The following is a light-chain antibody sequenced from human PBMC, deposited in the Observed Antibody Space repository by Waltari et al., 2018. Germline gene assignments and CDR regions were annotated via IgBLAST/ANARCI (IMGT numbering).Light chain of an antibody. CDR3: LQRNNWYS. Sequence: EIVMTQSPATLSLSPGERATLSCRASQSVSSGLAWYQQKPGQAPRLLMYGTSSRATGIPDRFSGSGSGTDFTLTISSLEPEDVAVYYCLQRNNWYSFGQGTKVEIK. J-gene: IGKJ2*03. V-gene: IGKV3-15*01. CDR1: QSVSSG. CDR2: GTS.